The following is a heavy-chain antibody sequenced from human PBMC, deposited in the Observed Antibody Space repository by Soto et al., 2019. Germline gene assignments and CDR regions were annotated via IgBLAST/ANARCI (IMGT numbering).Heavy chain of an antibody. D-gene: IGHD6-19*01. J-gene: IGHJ6*03. CDR2: MNPNSGNT. Sequence: ASVKVSCKASGYTFTSYDINWVRQATGQGLEWMGWMNPNSGNTGYAQKFQGRVTMTRNTSISTAYMELSSLRSEDTAVYYCARAIIAVENYYMDVWGKGTTVTVSS. V-gene: IGHV1-8*01. CDR1: GYTFTSYD. CDR3: ARAIIAVENYYMDV.